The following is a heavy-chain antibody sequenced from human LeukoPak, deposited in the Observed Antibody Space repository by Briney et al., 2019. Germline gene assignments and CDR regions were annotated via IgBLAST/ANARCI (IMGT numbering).Heavy chain of an antibody. CDR2: ISSSGSTI. J-gene: IGHJ4*02. Sequence: GGSLRLSCAASGFTFSDYYMSWIRQAPGKGLGWVSYISSSGSTIYYADSVKGRFTISRDNAKNSLYLQMNSLRAEDTAVYYCAREYSSSLFDYWGQGTLVTVSS. CDR1: GFTFSDYY. D-gene: IGHD6-13*01. V-gene: IGHV3-11*01. CDR3: AREYSSSLFDY.